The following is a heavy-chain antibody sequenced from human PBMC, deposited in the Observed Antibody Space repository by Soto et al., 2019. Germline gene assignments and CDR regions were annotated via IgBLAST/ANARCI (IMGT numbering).Heavy chain of an antibody. V-gene: IGHV4-31*03. CDR3: AREVAPTPYFEY. J-gene: IGHJ4*02. Sequence: VQLQESGPGLVRPSQTLSLTCTVSGDSITNVGYYWSWIRYHPGKGLEWIGYIYYTGSTSYNPSLGSRLKITMDTSQSQFSLRLSSVTAADTAVYYCAREVAPTPYFEYGGQGALVIISS. CDR1: GDSITNVGYY. CDR2: IYYTGST.